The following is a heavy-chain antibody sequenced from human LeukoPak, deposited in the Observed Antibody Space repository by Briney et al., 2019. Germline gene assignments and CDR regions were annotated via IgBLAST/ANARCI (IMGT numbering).Heavy chain of an antibody. CDR3: ARASYYDTIDY. D-gene: IGHD3-22*01. CDR2: ISSSGSTI. J-gene: IGHJ4*02. V-gene: IGHV3-48*03. Sequence: GGSLRLSCAASGFTFSSYEMNWVRQAAGKGLEWVSYISSSGSTIYYADSVKGRFTISRDNAKNSLYLQMNSLKAEDTAVYYCARASYYDTIDYWGQGTLVSVSS. CDR1: GFTFSSYE.